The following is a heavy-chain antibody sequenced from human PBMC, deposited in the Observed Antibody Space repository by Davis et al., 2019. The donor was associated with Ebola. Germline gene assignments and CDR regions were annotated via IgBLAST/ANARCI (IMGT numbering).Heavy chain of an antibody. J-gene: IGHJ5*02. V-gene: IGHV4-34*01. CDR2: INHSGST. CDR3: ARHLRRGSYSGWFDP. D-gene: IGHD1-26*01. CDR1: GGSFSGYY. Sequence: SETLSLTCAVYGGSFSGYYWSWIRQPPGKGLEWIGEINHSGSTNYNPSLKSRVTISVDTSKNQFSLKLSSVTAAATAVYYCARHLRRGSYSGWFDPWGQGTLVTVSS.